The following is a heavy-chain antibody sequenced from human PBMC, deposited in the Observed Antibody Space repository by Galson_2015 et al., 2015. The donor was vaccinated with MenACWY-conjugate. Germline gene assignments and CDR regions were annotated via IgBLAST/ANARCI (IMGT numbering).Heavy chain of an antibody. Sequence: SLRLSCAASGFIFSSYAMSWVRQAPGKGLEWVSAMSGSGGSRNYADSVKGRVTISRDNSKNALYLQMNSLRAEDTAVYYCAKTYSSRTNCREPTGFSDLWGRGTLVTVSS. J-gene: IGHJ2*01. CDR1: GFIFSSYA. CDR2: MSGSGGSR. V-gene: IGHV3-23*01. CDR3: AKTYSSRTNCREPTGFSDL. D-gene: IGHD2-2*01.